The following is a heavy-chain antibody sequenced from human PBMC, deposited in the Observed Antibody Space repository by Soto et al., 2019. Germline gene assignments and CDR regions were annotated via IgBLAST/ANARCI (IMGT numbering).Heavy chain of an antibody. J-gene: IGHJ4*02. CDR1: GFSLTSGVG. Sequence: QITLKESGPQLVRPPQTLTLTCTFSGFSLTSGVGVGWIRQPPGKALEWLALIYLDDDKRYSPSLKNRLTIPKDTSKNQVVLTRTNVGPVDTATYFCAHIDPEIVTVGGHGGFDYWGQGTLVTVSS. D-gene: IGHD5-12*01. CDR2: IYLDDDK. CDR3: AHIDPEIVTVGGHGGFDY. V-gene: IGHV2-5*02.